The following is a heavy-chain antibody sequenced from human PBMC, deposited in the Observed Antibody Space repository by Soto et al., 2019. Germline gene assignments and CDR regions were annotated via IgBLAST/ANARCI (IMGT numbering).Heavy chain of an antibody. J-gene: IGHJ4*02. CDR2: IYYSGNT. Sequence: SETLSLTCTVSGGSIGSSSYYWGWIRQSPGKGLEWIGNIYYSGNTFYNPSLQSRVAISVDTSKNQFYLHLSSVTAADTAIFYCASIAAPGTTHFDFCGQGTLVTVS. CDR1: GGSIGSSSYY. CDR3: ASIAAPGTTHFDF. V-gene: IGHV4-39*01. D-gene: IGHD6-13*01.